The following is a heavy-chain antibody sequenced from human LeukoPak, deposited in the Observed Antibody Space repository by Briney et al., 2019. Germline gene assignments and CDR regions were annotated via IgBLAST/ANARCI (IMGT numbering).Heavy chain of an antibody. CDR3: AREGVTTGDY. CDR2: IYYSGST. D-gene: IGHD4-17*01. J-gene: IGHJ4*02. CDR1: GGSISSGDYY. V-gene: IGHV4-30-4*01. Sequence: SETLSLTCTVSGGSISSGDYYWSWIRQPPGKGLEWIGYIYYSGSTYYNPSLKSRVTISVDTSKSQFSLKLSSVTAADTAVYYCAREGVTTGDYWGQGTLVTVSS.